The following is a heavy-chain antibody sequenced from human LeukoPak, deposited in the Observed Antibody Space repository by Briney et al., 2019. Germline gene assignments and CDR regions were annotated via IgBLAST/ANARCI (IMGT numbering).Heavy chain of an antibody. D-gene: IGHD2-21*02. CDR2: IVVGSGNT. J-gene: IGHJ4*02. CDR3: AADHDPAYCGGDCLTN. V-gene: IGHV1-58*02. CDR1: GFTFTSSA. Sequence: SVKVSCKASGFTFTSSAMQWVRQARGQRLERIGWIVVGSGNTNYAQKFQERVTITRDMSTSTAYMELSSLRSEDTAVYYCAADHDPAYCGGDCLTNWGQGTLVTVSS.